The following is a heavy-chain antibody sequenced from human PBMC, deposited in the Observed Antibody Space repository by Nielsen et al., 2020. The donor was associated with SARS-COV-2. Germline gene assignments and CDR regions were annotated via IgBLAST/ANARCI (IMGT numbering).Heavy chain of an antibody. V-gene: IGHV3-30*18. J-gene: IGHJ6*04. Sequence: GESLKISCAASGFTFSSYGMHWVRQAPGKGLEWVAVISYGGSNKYYADSVKGRFTISRDNSKNTLYLQMNSLRAEDTAVYYCAKDSVPKYQLLPNVWGKGTTVTVSS. CDR1: GFTFSSYG. CDR3: AKDSVPKYQLLPNV. D-gene: IGHD2-2*01. CDR2: ISYGGSNK.